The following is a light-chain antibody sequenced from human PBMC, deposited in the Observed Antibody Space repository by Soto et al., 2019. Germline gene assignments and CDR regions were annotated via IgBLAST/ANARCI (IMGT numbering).Light chain of an antibody. Sequence: DIQMTQSPSSLSASVGDRVTITCRASQSISTYVSWYQHTLGKAPKLLIYAASNFQSGVPSRFSGSGSGTEFTLTIDSLHPEDFATYYCQQRMSTPLTFGGGTKVDLK. CDR1: QSISTY. V-gene: IGKV1-39*01. CDR2: AAS. J-gene: IGKJ4*01. CDR3: QQRMSTPLT.